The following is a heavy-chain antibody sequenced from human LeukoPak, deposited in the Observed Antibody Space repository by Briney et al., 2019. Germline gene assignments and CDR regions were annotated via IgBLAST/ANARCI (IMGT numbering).Heavy chain of an antibody. CDR1: GFTVSSNY. J-gene: IGHJ4*02. Sequence: GGSLRLSCAASGFTVSSNYMNWVRQAPGKGLEWVSVIYNADTTFYADSVKGRFSISRDNSKNTLYLQMNSLRAEDTAVYFCARGRGSGYSYGFYFDYWGQGTLVTVSS. CDR2: IYNADTT. D-gene: IGHD5-18*01. CDR3: ARGRGSGYSYGFYFDY. V-gene: IGHV3-66*01.